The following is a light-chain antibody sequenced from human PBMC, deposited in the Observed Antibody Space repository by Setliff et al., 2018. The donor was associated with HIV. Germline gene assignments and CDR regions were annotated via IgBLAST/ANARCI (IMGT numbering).Light chain of an antibody. CDR3: ATWDDSLSGNV. CDR1: SSNIGSNI. J-gene: IGLJ1*01. V-gene: IGLV1-44*01. Sequence: QSALTQPPSASGTPGQRVTISCSGRSSNIGSNIVNWYQHLPGTAPKLLIYRNNQRPSGVPDRFSGSKSGTSASLAISGLQSEDEADYYCATWDDSLSGNVFGSGTKVTVL. CDR2: RNN.